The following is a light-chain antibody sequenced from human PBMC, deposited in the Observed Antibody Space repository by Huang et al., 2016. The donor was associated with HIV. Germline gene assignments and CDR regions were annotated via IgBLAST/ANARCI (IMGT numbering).Light chain of an antibody. CDR1: QSVSSN. V-gene: IGKV3-15*01. CDR2: GAS. Sequence: EIVMTKSPVTLSVSPGERATLSCRASQSVSSNLAWYQQKPGQAPRLLIYGASTSATGVPARFMGSWSGTEFTLTISSLQSEDFALYYCQQYNNWPPITFGQGTRLEIK. J-gene: IGKJ5*01. CDR3: QQYNNWPPIT.